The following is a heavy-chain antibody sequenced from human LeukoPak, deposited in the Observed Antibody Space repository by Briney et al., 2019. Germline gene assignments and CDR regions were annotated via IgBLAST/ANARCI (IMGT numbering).Heavy chain of an antibody. Sequence: PGGSLRLSCAASGFTFSSYAMSWVRQAPGKGLEWVSAISGSGGSTYYADSVKGRFTISRDNSKSTLYLQMNSLRAEDTAVYYCAKDLYDSSGPNAGYFDYWGQGTLVTVSS. V-gene: IGHV3-23*01. J-gene: IGHJ4*02. D-gene: IGHD3-22*01. CDR3: AKDLYDSSGPNAGYFDY. CDR1: GFTFSSYA. CDR2: ISGSGGST.